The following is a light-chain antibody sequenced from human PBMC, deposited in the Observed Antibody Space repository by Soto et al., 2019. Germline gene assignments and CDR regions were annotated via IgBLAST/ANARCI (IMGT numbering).Light chain of an antibody. CDR3: AAWDDTLSGVL. Sequence: QSALTQPPSASGTPGQRITISCSGSSSNIGSNSVFWYHQLPGTAPKLLIYSDNQRPSGVPDRFTGSKSGTSASLAISGLRSEDEADYYCAAWDDTLSGVLFGGGTQLTVL. V-gene: IGLV1-47*01. CDR1: SSNIGSNS. J-gene: IGLJ2*01. CDR2: SDN.